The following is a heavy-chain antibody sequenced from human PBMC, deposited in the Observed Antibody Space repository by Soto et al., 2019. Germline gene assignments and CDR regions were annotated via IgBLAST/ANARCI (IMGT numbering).Heavy chain of an antibody. CDR2: ISGSGGST. CDR1: GFTFSSYA. CDR3: AKAAAHYYDSSGKEYYFDY. J-gene: IGHJ4*02. V-gene: IGHV3-23*01. D-gene: IGHD3-22*01. Sequence: GGSLRLSCAASGFTFSSYAMSWVRQAPGKGLEWVPAISGSGGSTYYADSVKGRFTISRDNSKNTLYLQMNSLRAEDTAVYYCAKAAAHYYDSSGKEYYFDYWGQGTLVTVSS.